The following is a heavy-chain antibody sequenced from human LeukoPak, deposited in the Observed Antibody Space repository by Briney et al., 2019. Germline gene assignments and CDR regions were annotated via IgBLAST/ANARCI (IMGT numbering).Heavy chain of an antibody. Sequence: SETLSLTCAVYGGSFSGYYWSWIRQPPGKGLEWIGEINHSGSTNYNSSLKSRVTISVDTSKNQFSLKLSSVTAADTAVYYCASLGPYCSGGSCYSGTDYYYYYYMDVWGKGTTVTVSS. CDR2: INHSGST. CDR1: GGSFSGYY. J-gene: IGHJ6*03. D-gene: IGHD2-15*01. V-gene: IGHV4-34*01. CDR3: ASLGPYCSGGSCYSGTDYYYYYYMDV.